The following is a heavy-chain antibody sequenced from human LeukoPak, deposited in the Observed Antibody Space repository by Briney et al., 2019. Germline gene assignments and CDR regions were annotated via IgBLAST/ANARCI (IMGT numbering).Heavy chain of an antibody. CDR1: GFTFSGYW. CDR2: INSDGSTT. Sequence: GGSLRLSCAASGFTFSGYWMHWVRQAPGKGLVWVSRINSDGSTTSYADSVKGRFTISRDNSKNTLYLQMNSLRAEDTAVYYCARDGVTMVRETYYYYYMDVWGKGTTVTISS. J-gene: IGHJ6*03. D-gene: IGHD3-10*01. CDR3: ARDGVTMVRETYYYYYMDV. V-gene: IGHV3-74*01.